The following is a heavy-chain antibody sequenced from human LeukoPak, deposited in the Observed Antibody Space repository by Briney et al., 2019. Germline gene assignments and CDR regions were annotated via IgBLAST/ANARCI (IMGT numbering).Heavy chain of an antibody. Sequence: GGPLRLSCAASGFPFSSYGMHWVRQAPGKGREWVAVISYDGSNKYYADSVKGRFTISRDNSKNTLYLQMNSLRAEDTAVYYCAKDLSLYDSSGYYLVGFDLWGRGTLVTVSS. CDR3: AKDLSLYDSSGYYLVGFDL. CDR2: ISYDGSNK. CDR1: GFPFSSYG. V-gene: IGHV3-30*18. D-gene: IGHD3-22*01. J-gene: IGHJ2*01.